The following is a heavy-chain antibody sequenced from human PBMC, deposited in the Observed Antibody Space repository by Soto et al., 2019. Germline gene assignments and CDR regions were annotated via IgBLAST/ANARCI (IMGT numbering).Heavy chain of an antibody. CDR3: ARATVRLLMWQGPGG. CDR2: ISGSGGST. CDR1: GFTFSSYA. V-gene: IGHV3-23*01. Sequence: PGWSLRLSCAASGFTFSSYAMSWVRQAPGKGLEWVSAISGSGGSTYYADSVKGRFTISRDNSKNTLYLQMNSLRAEDTAVYYCARATVRLLMWQGPGGCGQVTKLTLAS. D-gene: IGHD3-9*01. J-gene: IGHJ6*02.